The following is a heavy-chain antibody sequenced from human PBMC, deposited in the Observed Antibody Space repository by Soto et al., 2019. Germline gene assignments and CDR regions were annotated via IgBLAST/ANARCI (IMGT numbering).Heavy chain of an antibody. J-gene: IGHJ4*02. CDR2: IIPIFGTA. D-gene: IGHD5-18*01. V-gene: IGHV1-69*13. Sequence: SVKVSCKASGGTFSSYAISWVRQAPGQGLEWTGGIIPIFGTANYAQKFQGRVTITADESTSTAYMELSSRRSEDTAVYYCARERLPGPLWLLYFDYWGQGTLVTVSS. CDR1: GGTFSSYA. CDR3: ARERLPGPLWLLYFDY.